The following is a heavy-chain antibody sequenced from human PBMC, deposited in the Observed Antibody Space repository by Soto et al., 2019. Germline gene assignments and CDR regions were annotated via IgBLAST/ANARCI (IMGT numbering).Heavy chain of an antibody. Sequence: TSETLSLTCTVSSGSISSSDYYWGWIRQPPGRGLEWIGHIYYSGSTYYNPSLKSRVIISVDTSKNQFSLKLSSVTAADTAVYYCARGYLSIVGATTAFDYWGQGTLVTVSS. CDR1: SGSISSSDYY. CDR3: ARGYLSIVGATTAFDY. V-gene: IGHV4-39*01. J-gene: IGHJ4*02. CDR2: IYYSGST. D-gene: IGHD1-26*01.